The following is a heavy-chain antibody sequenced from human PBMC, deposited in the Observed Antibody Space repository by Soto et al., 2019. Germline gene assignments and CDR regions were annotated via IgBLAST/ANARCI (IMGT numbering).Heavy chain of an antibody. CDR2: INAGNGNT. CDR1: GYTFTSYA. CDR3: ARDHQAMVRAGYYYYMDV. Sequence: ASVKVSCKASGYTFTSYAMHWVRQAPGQRLEWMGWINAGNGNTKYSQKFQGRVTITRDTSASTAYMELSSLRSEDTAVYYCARDHQAMVRAGYYYYMDVWGKGTTVTVSS. D-gene: IGHD3-10*01. V-gene: IGHV1-3*01. J-gene: IGHJ6*03.